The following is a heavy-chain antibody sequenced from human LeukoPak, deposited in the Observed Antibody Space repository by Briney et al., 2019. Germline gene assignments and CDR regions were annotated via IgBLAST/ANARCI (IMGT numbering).Heavy chain of an antibody. J-gene: IGHJ4*02. CDR3: ASALPADRFDY. D-gene: IGHD2-2*01. CDR2: IKYHGTEK. V-gene: IGHV3-7*01. Sequence: GGSLRLSCAASGFIFSDYWMSWVRQAPGKGLGWVANIKYHGTEKYYVDSVKGRFTISRDNAKNSLFLQMNSLRAEDTAVYYCASALPADRFDYWGQGALVTVSS. CDR1: GFIFSDYW.